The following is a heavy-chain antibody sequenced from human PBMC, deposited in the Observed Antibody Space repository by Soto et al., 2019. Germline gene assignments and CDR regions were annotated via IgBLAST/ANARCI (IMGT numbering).Heavy chain of an antibody. D-gene: IGHD6-13*01. Sequence: QVQLVQSGAEVKKPGASVKVSCKASGFTFTGYYMHWVRQAPGQGLEWMGWINPNSGGTNYAQKFQGRVTITRDTAISTAYMELSRLRSDDTAVYYCARSSSWLNWFDPWGQGTLVTVSS. CDR1: GFTFTGYY. J-gene: IGHJ5*02. CDR3: ARSSSWLNWFDP. V-gene: IGHV1-2*02. CDR2: INPNSGGT.